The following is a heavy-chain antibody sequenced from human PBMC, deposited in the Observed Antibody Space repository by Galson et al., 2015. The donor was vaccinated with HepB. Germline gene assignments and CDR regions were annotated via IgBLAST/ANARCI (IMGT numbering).Heavy chain of an antibody. D-gene: IGHD4-17*01. J-gene: IGHJ6*02. Sequence: SLRLSCAASGFTFGSYWMHWVRQAPGKGLVWVSRINSDGSSTSYADSVKGRFTISRDNAKNTLYLQMNSLRAEDTAVYYCARDPVDYGDFLDYYYGMDVWGQGTTVTVSS. CDR2: INSDGSST. CDR3: ARDPVDYGDFLDYYYGMDV. CDR1: GFTFGSYW. V-gene: IGHV3-74*01.